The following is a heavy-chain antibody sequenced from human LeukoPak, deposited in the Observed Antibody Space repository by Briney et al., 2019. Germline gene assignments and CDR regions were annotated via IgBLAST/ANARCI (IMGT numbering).Heavy chain of an antibody. D-gene: IGHD3-22*01. CDR2: IYYSGST. V-gene: IGHV4-30-4*01. CDR3: ASVRYYYDSSGYVPSEYFQH. J-gene: IGHJ1*01. Sequence: SETLSLTCTVSGGSISSGDYYWRWIRQPPGKGLEWIGYIYYSGSTYYNPSLKSRVTISVDTSKNQFSPKLSSVTAADTAVYYCASVRYYYDSSGYVPSEYFQHWGQGTLVTVSS. CDR1: GGSISSGDYY.